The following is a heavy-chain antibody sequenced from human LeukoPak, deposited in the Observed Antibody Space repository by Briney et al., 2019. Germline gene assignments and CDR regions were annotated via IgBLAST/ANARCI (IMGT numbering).Heavy chain of an antibody. CDR3: ARVKGIAVATGWFDP. Sequence: SQTLSLTCAISGDSVSSNSAAWNWIRQSSSRGLEWLGRTYYRSKWYNDYAVSVKSRITINPDTSKNQFSLQLNSVTPEDTAVYYCARVKGIAVATGWFDPWGQGTLVTVSS. V-gene: IGHV6-1*01. D-gene: IGHD6-19*01. CDR2: TYYRSKWYN. J-gene: IGHJ5*02. CDR1: GDSVSSNSAA.